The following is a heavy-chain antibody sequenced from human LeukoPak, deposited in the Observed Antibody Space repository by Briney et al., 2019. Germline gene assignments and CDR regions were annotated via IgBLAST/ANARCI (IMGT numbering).Heavy chain of an antibody. Sequence: PSETLSLTCAVYGGSFSGYYWSWIRQPPGKGLEWIGEINHSGSTNYNPSLKSRVTISVDTSKNQFSLKLSSVTAADTAVYYCARHAIDIVVVPAASNWFDPWGQGTLVTVSS. D-gene: IGHD2-2*01. V-gene: IGHV4-34*01. J-gene: IGHJ5*02. CDR3: ARHAIDIVVVPAASNWFDP. CDR2: INHSGST. CDR1: GGSFSGYY.